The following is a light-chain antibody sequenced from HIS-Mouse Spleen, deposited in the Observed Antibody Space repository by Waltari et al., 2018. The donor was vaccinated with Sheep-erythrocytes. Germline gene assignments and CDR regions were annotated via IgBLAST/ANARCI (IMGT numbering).Light chain of an antibody. V-gene: IGLV2-23*03. CDR3: CSYAGSSTFDWV. CDR2: EGS. Sequence: QSALTQLASGSGSPGQSITIPCTGTSSDVGSYNLVSWYQQHPGKAPKLMIYEGSKRPSGVSNRFSGSKSGNTASLTISGLQAEDEADYYCCSYAGSSTFDWVFGGGTKLTVL. J-gene: IGLJ3*02. CDR1: SSDVGSYNL.